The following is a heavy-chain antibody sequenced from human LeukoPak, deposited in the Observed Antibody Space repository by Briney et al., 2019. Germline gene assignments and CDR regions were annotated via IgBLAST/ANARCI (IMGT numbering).Heavy chain of an antibody. CDR2: ISGNSSKT. CDR3: ARNAGSYFEFAP. Sequence: GASVKVSYKTSGYTFSTYGLSWVRQAPGQGLEWMGWISGNSSKTHYAQKFQDRVTLTTDTSSTTAFMELRSLRSDDTAMYYCARNAGSYFEFAPWGQGTLVTVSS. V-gene: IGHV1-18*01. D-gene: IGHD1-26*01. CDR1: GYTFSTYG. J-gene: IGHJ5*02.